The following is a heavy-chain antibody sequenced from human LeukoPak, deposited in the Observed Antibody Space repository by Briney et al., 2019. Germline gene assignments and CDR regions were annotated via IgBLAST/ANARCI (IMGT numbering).Heavy chain of an antibody. D-gene: IGHD3-16*01. CDR2: IYSGGST. Sequence: GGSLRLSCAASGFTVSSNYMSWVRQAPGKGLEWVSVIYSGGSTYYADSVKGRFTISRDNSKNTLYLQTNSLRAEDTAVYYCARAKTGGYYYYMDVWGKGTTVTVSS. J-gene: IGHJ6*03. V-gene: IGHV3-53*01. CDR3: ARAKTGGYYYYMDV. CDR1: GFTVSSNY.